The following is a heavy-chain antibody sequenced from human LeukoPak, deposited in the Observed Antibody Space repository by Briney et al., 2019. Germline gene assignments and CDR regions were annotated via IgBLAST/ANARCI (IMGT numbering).Heavy chain of an antibody. V-gene: IGHV1-2*02. CDR3: ARGNRAVAPYYFDY. Sequence: ASVKVSCKASGYTFTGHYMHWVRQAPGQGLEWMGWINPNSGGTNYAQKFQGRVTMTRDTSISTAYMELSRLRSDDTAVYYCARGNRAVAPYYFDYWGQGTLVTVSS. CDR1: GYTFTGHY. CDR2: INPNSGGT. D-gene: IGHD6-19*01. J-gene: IGHJ4*02.